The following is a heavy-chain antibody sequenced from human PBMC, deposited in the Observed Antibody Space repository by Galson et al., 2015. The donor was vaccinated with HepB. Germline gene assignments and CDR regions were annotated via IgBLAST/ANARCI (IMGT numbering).Heavy chain of an antibody. CDR3: AREEYYYGSGSYDS. J-gene: IGHJ3*01. CDR1: GYIFTTYG. D-gene: IGHD3-10*01. Sequence: SVKVSCKASGYIFTTYGITWVRQAPGQGLEWMGWISAYNGNTNYAQKLQGRVTMTTETSTRTAYMELRSLKSDDTAVYYCAREEYYYGSGSYDSWGQGAMVTVSS. CDR2: ISAYNGNT. V-gene: IGHV1-18*01.